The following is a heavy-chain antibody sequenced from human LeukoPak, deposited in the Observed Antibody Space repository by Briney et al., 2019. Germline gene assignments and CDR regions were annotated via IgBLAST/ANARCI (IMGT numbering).Heavy chain of an antibody. V-gene: IGHV3-21*01. D-gene: IGHD3-9*01. CDR1: GFTFSSYS. CDR3: ARDPYYDILTGYTDWYFDL. J-gene: IGHJ2*01. Sequence: GGSLRLSCAASGFTFSSYSMNWVRQAPGKGLEWVSSISSSSSYIYYADSVKGRFTISRDNAKNSLYLQMNSLRAEDTAVYYCARDPYYDILTGYTDWYFDLWGRGTLVTVSS. CDR2: ISSSSSYI.